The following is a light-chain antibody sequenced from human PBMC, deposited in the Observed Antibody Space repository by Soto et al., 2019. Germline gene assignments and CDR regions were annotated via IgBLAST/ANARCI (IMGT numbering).Light chain of an antibody. V-gene: IGKV1-5*03. CDR2: KAS. CDR1: QSISSW. Sequence: DIQMTQSPSTLSASVRDTVTITCRASQSISSWLAWYQQKPGKAPKVLIYKASSLESGVPSRFSGSGSGTEFTLTISSLQPDDSATYYCQQYQSLWTFGQGTKVEIK. CDR3: QQYQSLWT. J-gene: IGKJ1*01.